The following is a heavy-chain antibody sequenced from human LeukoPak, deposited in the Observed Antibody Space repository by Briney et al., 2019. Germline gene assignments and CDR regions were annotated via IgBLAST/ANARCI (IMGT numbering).Heavy chain of an antibody. D-gene: IGHD3-16*01. J-gene: IGHJ5*01. CDR1: GYTFTSYD. CDR2: MNPNSGNT. V-gene: IGHV1-8*01. CDR3: ARERTPIALKIMIIFDS. Sequence: ASVKVSCKASGYTFTSYDINWVRQATGQGLEWMGWMNPNSGNTGYAQKFQGRVTMTRNTSISTAYLELSGLRSDDTAVYYCARERTPIALKIMIIFDSWGQGTLITVSS.